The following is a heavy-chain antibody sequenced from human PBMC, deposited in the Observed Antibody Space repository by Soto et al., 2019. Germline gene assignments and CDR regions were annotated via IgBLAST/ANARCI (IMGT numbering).Heavy chain of an antibody. J-gene: IGHJ4*02. CDR2: ISGSGGST. CDR3: AKSIAPPNVIFFDY. D-gene: IGHD2-15*01. Sequence: EVQLLESGGGLVQRGGSLRLACAASGFTFSSYAMSWVRQAPGKVLDLVSAISGSGGSTYYSYSVKGRFTISSHNSKNTLYLQINSLRAEDMAVYYCAKSIAPPNVIFFDYWGQGTLVTVSS. CDR1: GFTFSSYA. V-gene: IGHV3-23*01.